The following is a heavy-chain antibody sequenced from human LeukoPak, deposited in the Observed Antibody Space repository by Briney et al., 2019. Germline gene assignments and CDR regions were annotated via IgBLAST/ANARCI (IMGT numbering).Heavy chain of an antibody. J-gene: IGHJ4*02. CDR2: ISGTGHTT. D-gene: IGHD3-10*01. Sequence: GASLRLSCAASGVSGVTFSNYALNWVRQAPGKGLEWVSDISGTGHTTNYADSVKGRFSISRDNSKTTLYLQMSSLRVEDTAVYYCVEGIFDYWGQGTLVTVSS. CDR3: VEGIFDY. CDR1: GVSGVTFSNYA. V-gene: IGHV3-23*01.